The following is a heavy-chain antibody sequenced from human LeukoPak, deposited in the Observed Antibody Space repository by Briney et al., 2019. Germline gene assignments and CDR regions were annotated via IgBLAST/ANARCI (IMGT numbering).Heavy chain of an antibody. J-gene: IGHJ4*02. CDR2: IYPGDSDT. CDR3: ARREGVSGEEGYFDS. CDR1: GYSFTNYW. V-gene: IGHV5-51*01. Sequence: GESLKISCKGSGYSFTNYWIGWVRQVPGKGLEWMGIIYPGDSDTRYSPSFQGQVTISADKSITTAYLQWSSLKASDTAMYYCARREGVSGEEGYFDSWGQGTLVTVSS. D-gene: IGHD3-10*01.